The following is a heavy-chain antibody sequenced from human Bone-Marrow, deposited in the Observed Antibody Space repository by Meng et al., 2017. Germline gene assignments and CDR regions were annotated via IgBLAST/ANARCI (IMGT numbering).Heavy chain of an antibody. CDR3: ARAVAGRYWYFDL. Sequence: SVKVSCKASGYTFTSYDINWVRQATGQGLEWMGGIIPIFGTANYAQKFQGRVTITADESTSTAYMELSSLRSEDTAVYYCARAVAGRYWYFDLWGRGTLVTVSS. CDR1: GYTFTSYD. V-gene: IGHV1-69*13. J-gene: IGHJ2*01. CDR2: IIPIFGTA. D-gene: IGHD6-19*01.